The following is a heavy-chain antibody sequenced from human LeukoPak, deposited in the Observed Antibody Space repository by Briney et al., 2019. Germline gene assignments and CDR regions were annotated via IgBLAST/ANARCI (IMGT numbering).Heavy chain of an antibody. CDR3: ARHSSLNYYDQ. Sequence: ASVKVSCEASGYTFTSYYMHWVRQAPGQGLEWMGIINPSGGSTSYAQKFQGRVTMTRDTSTSTVYMELSSLRSEDTAVYYCARHSSLNYYDQWGQGTLVTVSS. D-gene: IGHD3-22*01. J-gene: IGHJ4*02. V-gene: IGHV1-46*01. CDR2: INPSGGST. CDR1: GYTFTSYY.